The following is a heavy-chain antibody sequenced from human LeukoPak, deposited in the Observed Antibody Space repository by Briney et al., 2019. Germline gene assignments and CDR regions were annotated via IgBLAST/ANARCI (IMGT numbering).Heavy chain of an antibody. Sequence: GGSPRLSCAASGFTFSKNWMHWVRQAPGKGLVWVSRIQGDGSNTNYADSVKGRFSISRDNAKDTVYLQMNSLRAEDTGIYYCARGTSAGGPISPFDFWGQGTVVTVSS. CDR3: ARGTSAGGPISPFDF. D-gene: IGHD6-13*01. CDR1: GFTFSKNW. V-gene: IGHV3-74*01. CDR2: IQGDGSNT. J-gene: IGHJ4*02.